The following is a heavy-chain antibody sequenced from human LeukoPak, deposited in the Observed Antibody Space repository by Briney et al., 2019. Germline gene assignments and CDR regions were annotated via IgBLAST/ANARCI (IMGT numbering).Heavy chain of an antibody. Sequence: GGSPRLSCAASGFTFDDYAMHWVRQAPGKGLEWVSGISWNSGSINYADSVKGRFTISRVNARNSLYLQMNSLRAEDTALYYCAKDSSGYYNRFDSWGQGTLVTVSS. V-gene: IGHV3-9*01. D-gene: IGHD3-22*01. CDR1: GFTFDDYA. J-gene: IGHJ4*02. CDR2: ISWNSGSI. CDR3: AKDSSGYYNRFDS.